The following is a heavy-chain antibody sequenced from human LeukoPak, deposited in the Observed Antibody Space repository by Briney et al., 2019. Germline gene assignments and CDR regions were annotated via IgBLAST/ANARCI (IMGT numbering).Heavy chain of an antibody. Sequence: ASVKVSCKASGYTFTSYGISWVRQAPGQGLEWMGWISAYNGNTNYAQKLQGRVTMTTDTSTSTAYMELRSPRSDDTAVYYCAREVFTKPAFDIWGQGTMVTVSS. CDR1: GYTFTSYG. CDR3: AREVFTKPAFDI. J-gene: IGHJ3*02. D-gene: IGHD2-2*01. V-gene: IGHV1-18*01. CDR2: ISAYNGNT.